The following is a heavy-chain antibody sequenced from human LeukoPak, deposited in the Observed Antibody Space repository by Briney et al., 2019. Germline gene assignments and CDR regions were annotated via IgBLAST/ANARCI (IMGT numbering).Heavy chain of an antibody. V-gene: IGHV3-23*01. Sequence: GGSLRLSCAASGFTFSSYAMSWVRQAPGKGLEWVSGISGSGGSTYYADSVKGRFTISRDNSKNTLYLQMNSLRAEDTAVYYCAKPYYSDTSGYGPGYGMDVWGRGTTVTVSS. CDR1: GFTFSSYA. CDR2: ISGSGGST. D-gene: IGHD3-22*01. CDR3: AKPYYSDTSGYGPGYGMDV. J-gene: IGHJ6*02.